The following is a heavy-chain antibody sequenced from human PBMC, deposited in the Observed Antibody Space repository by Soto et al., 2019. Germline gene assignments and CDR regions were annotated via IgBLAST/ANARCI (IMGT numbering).Heavy chain of an antibody. CDR1: GGTFSSYA. D-gene: IGHD1-26*01. Sequence: QVQLVQSGAEVKKPGSSVKVSCKASGGTFSSYAISWVRQAPGQGLEWMGGIIPIFGTANYAQKFQGRVTINADESTSTAYMELSSLRSEDTAVYYCAREGSHEEWELRYFDYWGQGTLVTVSS. V-gene: IGHV1-69*01. CDR2: IIPIFGTA. J-gene: IGHJ4*02. CDR3: AREGSHEEWELRYFDY.